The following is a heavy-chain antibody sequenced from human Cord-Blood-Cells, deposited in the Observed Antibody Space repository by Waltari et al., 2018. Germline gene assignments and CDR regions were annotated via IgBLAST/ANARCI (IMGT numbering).Heavy chain of an antibody. CDR3: ARDKGITIFEGWVAFDI. V-gene: IGHV1-69*01. CDR1: GGSCRSVA. D-gene: IGHD3-3*01. CDR2: IIPIFGTA. Sequence: QVQLVQSGAEVKKPGSAVKLSCKASGGSCRSVANTWGRTSPGPGREWMGGIIPIFGTANYAEKFQGRVTITADESTSTAYMELSSLRSEDTAVYYCARDKGITIFEGWVAFDIWGQGTMVTVSS. J-gene: IGHJ3*02.